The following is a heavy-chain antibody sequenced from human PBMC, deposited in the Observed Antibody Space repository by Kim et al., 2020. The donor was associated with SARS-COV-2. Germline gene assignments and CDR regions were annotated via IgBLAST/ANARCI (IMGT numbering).Heavy chain of an antibody. CDR2: IYHSGST. CDR3: ARVVGITMVRGVMVFKYNWFDP. J-gene: IGHJ5*02. CDR1: GGSISSSNW. D-gene: IGHD3-10*01. V-gene: IGHV4-4*02. Sequence: SETLSLTCAVSGGSISSSNWWSWVRQPPGKGLEWIGEIYHSGSTNYNPSLKSRVTISVDKSKNQFSLKLSSVTAADTAVYYCARVVGITMVRGVMVFKYNWFDPWGQGTLVTVSS.